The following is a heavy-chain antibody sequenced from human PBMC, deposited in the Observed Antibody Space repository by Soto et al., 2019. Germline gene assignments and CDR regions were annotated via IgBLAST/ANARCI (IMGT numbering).Heavy chain of an antibody. CDR1: GFTFGNYA. Sequence: PGGSLRLSCAASGFTFGNYAMIWVRQAPGKGLEWVSAISGGGDSTYYADSVKGRFTISRDNSKNTLYLQMNSLRAEDTAVYYCAKSDTGTPTPFDYWGQGTLVTVSS. CDR3: AKSDTGTPTPFDY. CDR2: ISGGGDST. V-gene: IGHV3-23*01. J-gene: IGHJ4*02. D-gene: IGHD1-7*01.